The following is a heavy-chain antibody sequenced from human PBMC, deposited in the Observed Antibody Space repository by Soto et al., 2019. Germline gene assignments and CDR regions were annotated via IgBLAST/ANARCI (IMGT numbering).Heavy chain of an antibody. V-gene: IGHV3-30-3*01. CDR3: ARVGEQQLVRGSWFDP. D-gene: IGHD6-13*01. CDR2: ISYDGSNK. Sequence: QVQLVESGGGVVQPGRSLRLSCAASGFTFSSYAMHWVRQAPGKGLEWVAVISYDGSNKYYADSVKGRFTISRDNSKNTLYLQMNSLRADDMAVYYCARVGEQQLVRGSWFDPWGQGTLVTVSS. CDR1: GFTFSSYA. J-gene: IGHJ5*02.